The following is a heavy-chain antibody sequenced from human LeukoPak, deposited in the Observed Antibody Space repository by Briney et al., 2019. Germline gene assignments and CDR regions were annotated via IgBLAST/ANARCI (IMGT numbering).Heavy chain of an antibody. V-gene: IGHV1-8*01. CDR1: GYTFTSYD. D-gene: IGHD4/OR15-4a*01. CDR2: MNPNSGNT. J-gene: IGHJ5*02. Sequence: ASVKVSCKASGYTFTSYDINWVRQATGQGLEWMGWMNPNSGNTGYAQKFQGRVTMTRNTSISTAYMELSSLRSEDTAVYYCAGVLKALKPNWFDPCGQGTLVTVSS. CDR3: AGVLKALKPNWFDP.